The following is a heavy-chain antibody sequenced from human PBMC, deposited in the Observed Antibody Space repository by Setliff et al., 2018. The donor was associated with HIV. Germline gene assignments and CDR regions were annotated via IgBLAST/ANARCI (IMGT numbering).Heavy chain of an antibody. CDR2: INHSGST. D-gene: IGHD1-26*01. CDR1: GGSFSGYY. J-gene: IGHJ4*02. Sequence: SETLSLTCAVYGGSFSGYYWSWIRQPPGKGLEWIGEINHSGSTNYNMSLWSRVTISLDASRNQFSLELISVTVADTAVYYCAGGPGTTSIDYWAQGTLGTVSS. CDR3: AGGPGTTSIDY. V-gene: IGHV4-34*01.